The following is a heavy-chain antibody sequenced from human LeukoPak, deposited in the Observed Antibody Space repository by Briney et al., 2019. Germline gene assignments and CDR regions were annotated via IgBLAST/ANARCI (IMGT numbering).Heavy chain of an antibody. CDR2: INRDASEK. J-gene: IGHJ4*02. Sequence: GGSLRLSCAASGFTLSSYWMSWVRQAPGKGLEWVANINRDASEKYFVDSVKGRFTISRDNAKNSLYLQMNSLRVEDTAVYYCARVYEYSSGLYRNDYWGQGTLVTVSS. CDR1: GFTLSSYW. D-gene: IGHD6-19*01. V-gene: IGHV3-7*01. CDR3: ARVYEYSSGLYRNDY.